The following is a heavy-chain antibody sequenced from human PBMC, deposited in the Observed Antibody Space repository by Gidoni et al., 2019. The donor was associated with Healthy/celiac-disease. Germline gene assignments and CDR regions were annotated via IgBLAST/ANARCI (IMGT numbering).Heavy chain of an antibody. CDR2: LSYDGSNK. V-gene: IGHV3-30*18. CDR1: GPTFRSYG. J-gene: IGHJ3*02. CDR3: AKDFDDIVVVPAARRGPGAVDI. Sequence: QVQLAESGGRVVQPGRSLRLSCAPSGPTFRSYGIPWLRQAPGKGLEWVAVLSYDGSNKCYADSVKGRFTISRDKSKNTLYLQMNSLRAEDTAVYYCAKDFDDIVVVPAARRGPGAVDIWGQGTMVTVSS. D-gene: IGHD2-2*01.